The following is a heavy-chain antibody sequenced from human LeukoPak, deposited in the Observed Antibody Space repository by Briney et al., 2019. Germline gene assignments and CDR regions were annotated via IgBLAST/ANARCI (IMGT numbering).Heavy chain of an antibody. CDR2: INFSGSNT. V-gene: IGHV3-23*01. CDR3: ARDSGSDAFDI. J-gene: IGHJ3*02. CDR1: GFTFSNFA. Sequence: GGSLSLSCPASGFTFSNFAMGWVRQAPGKGLEWVSGINFSGSNTYYADSVKGRFTISRDNSNNRLFLQMNSLRAEDTAVYYCARDSGSDAFDIWGQGTMITVSS.